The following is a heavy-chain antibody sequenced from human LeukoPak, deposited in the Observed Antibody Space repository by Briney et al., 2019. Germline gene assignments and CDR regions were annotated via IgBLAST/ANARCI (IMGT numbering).Heavy chain of an antibody. D-gene: IGHD3-16*01. CDR3: AKDRRGGGYYFDY. J-gene: IGHJ4*02. CDR1: GFTFSSCG. V-gene: IGHV3-30*02. CDR2: IRYDGSDK. Sequence: GGSLRLSCTASGFTFSSCGMHWVRQAPGKGLEWVAFIRYDGSDKYYADSVKGRFTISRDNSKNTVYLQMNSLRDDDTAVYYCAKDRRGGGYYFDYWGQGTLVTVSS.